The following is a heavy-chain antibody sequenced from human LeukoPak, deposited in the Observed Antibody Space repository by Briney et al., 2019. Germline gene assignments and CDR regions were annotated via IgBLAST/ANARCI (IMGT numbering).Heavy chain of an antibody. D-gene: IGHD5-12*01. J-gene: IGHJ4*02. CDR2: IYHSGST. V-gene: IGHV4-59*01. Sequence: SETLSLTCTVSGGSISSYYWSWIRQPPGKGLEWIGYIYHSGSTKYNPSLKSRVTISVDTSKSQFSLKLSSVTAADTAVYYCARDGYSGNDGLWGQGSLVTVSS. CDR3: ARDGYSGNDGL. CDR1: GGSISSYY.